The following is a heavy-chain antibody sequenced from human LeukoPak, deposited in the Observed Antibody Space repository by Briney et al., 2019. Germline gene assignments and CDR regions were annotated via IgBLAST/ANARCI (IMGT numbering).Heavy chain of an antibody. CDR3: AKAFTFGGVILIPGDPFDI. V-gene: IGHV3-23*01. D-gene: IGHD3-16*01. CDR1: GFTFGSYA. CDR2: LSGGGGST. J-gene: IGHJ3*02. Sequence: PGGSLRLSCAASGFTFGSYAMGWVRQAPGKGLEWVSGLSGGGGSTYYADSVKGRFTISRDNSKNTLNLQMNSLRAEDTAVYYCAKAFTFGGVILIPGDPFDIWGQGTMVPVSS.